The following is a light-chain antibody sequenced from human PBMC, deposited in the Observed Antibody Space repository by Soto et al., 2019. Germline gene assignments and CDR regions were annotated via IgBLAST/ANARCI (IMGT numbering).Light chain of an antibody. CDR2: AAS. CDR1: QGISSY. Sequence: AIRMTQSPSSLSASTGERVTITCRASQGISSYLAWYQQKPGKAPKLLIYAASSLQSGVPSRFSGSGSGTDFTLTISSLQPEDFATYYCQQSYSTPTWTFGQGTKVDIK. J-gene: IGKJ1*01. V-gene: IGKV1-8*01. CDR3: QQSYSTPTWT.